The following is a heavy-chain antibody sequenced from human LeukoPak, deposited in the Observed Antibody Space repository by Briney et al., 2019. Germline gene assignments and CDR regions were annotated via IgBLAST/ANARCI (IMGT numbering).Heavy chain of an antibody. D-gene: IGHD3-22*01. CDR1: GGSISSGGYY. CDR2: IYYSGST. CDR3: AREPLPLRYYYDSSGYIWPGYFDY. Sequence: PSETLSLTCTVSGGSISSGGYYWSWIRQHPGKGLEWIGYIYYSGSTYYNPSLKSRVTISVDTSKNQFSLKLSSVTAADTAVYYCAREPLPLRYYYDSSGYIWPGYFDYWGQGTLVTVSS. V-gene: IGHV4-31*03. J-gene: IGHJ4*02.